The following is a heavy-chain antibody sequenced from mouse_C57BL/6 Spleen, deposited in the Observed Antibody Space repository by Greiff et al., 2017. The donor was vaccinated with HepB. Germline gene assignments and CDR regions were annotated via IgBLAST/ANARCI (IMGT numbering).Heavy chain of an antibody. V-gene: IGHV1-52*01. D-gene: IGHD2-1*01. Sequence: VQLQQSGAELVRPGSSVKLSCKASGYTFTSYWMHWVKQRPIQGLEWIGNIDPSDSETHYNQKFKDKATLTVDKSSSTAYMQLSSLTSEDSAVYYCARSRNYYYAMDYWGQGTSVTVSS. CDR1: GYTFTSYW. CDR2: IDPSDSET. J-gene: IGHJ4*01. CDR3: ARSRNYYYAMDY.